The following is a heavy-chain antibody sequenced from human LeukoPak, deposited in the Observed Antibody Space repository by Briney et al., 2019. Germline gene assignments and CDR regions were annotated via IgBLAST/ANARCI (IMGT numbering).Heavy chain of an antibody. CDR1: GYTFTSYD. V-gene: IGHV1-8*01. J-gene: IGHJ4*02. Sequence: ASVKVSCKASGYTFTSYDINWVRQATGQGLEWMGWMNPNSGNTGYAQKFQGRVTMTRNTSISTAHMELSSLRSEDTAVYYCATNPAATRGFDNWGQGTLVTVSS. CDR2: MNPNSGNT. D-gene: IGHD2-2*01. CDR3: ATNPAATRGFDN.